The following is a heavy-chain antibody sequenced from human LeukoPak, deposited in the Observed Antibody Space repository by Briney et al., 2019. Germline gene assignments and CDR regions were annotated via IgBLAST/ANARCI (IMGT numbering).Heavy chain of an antibody. CDR1: AFSFSSHS. J-gene: IGHJ3*02. V-gene: IGHV4-34*01. D-gene: IGHD2-2*01. CDR3: ASLWPYQLSAFDI. CDR2: INHSGST. Sequence: GSLRLSCAASAFSFSSHSMNWVRQAPGKGLEWIGEINHSGSTNYNPSLKSRVTISVDTSKNQFSLKLSSVTAADTAVYYCASLWPYQLSAFDIWGQGTLVTVSS.